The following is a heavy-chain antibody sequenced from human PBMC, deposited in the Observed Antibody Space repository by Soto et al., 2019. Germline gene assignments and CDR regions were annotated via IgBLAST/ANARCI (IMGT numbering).Heavy chain of an antibody. V-gene: IGHV3-48*03. CDR1: GFTFSNFE. Sequence: PGGSLRLSCAASGFTFSNFEMHWVRQAPGKGLEWVSYINTAGSTKYYAESVKGRFTISRDNARNSLFLQMNSLRAEDTAVYYCARAECSSPDCLTAYYSYDLDVWGQGSTVTVSS. CDR3: ARAECSSPDCLTAYYSYDLDV. D-gene: IGHD3-9*01. CDR2: INTAGSTK. J-gene: IGHJ6*02.